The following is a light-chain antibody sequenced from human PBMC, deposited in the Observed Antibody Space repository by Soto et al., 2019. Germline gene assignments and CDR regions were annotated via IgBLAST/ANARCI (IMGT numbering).Light chain of an antibody. CDR1: QSISSY. CDR2: AAS. V-gene: IGKV1-39*01. CDR3: QKSYSTPVT. J-gene: IGKJ5*01. Sequence: DIQMTQSPSSLSASVVDRVTITCRASQSISSYLNWYQQKPGKAPKLLIYAASSLQSGVPSRFSGIGPGTDFTLTLSSLQPEDFATYYCQKSYSTPVTFGQGTRMEIK.